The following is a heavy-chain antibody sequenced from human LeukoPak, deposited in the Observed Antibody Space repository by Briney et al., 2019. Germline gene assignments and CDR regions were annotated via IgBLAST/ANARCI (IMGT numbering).Heavy chain of an antibody. CDR2: INPNSGGT. Sequence: ASVKVSCKASGYTFTGYYMHWVRQAPGQGLEWMGWINPNSGGTNYAQKFQGRVTMTRDTSISTAYMELSRLRSDDTAVYCCARGNTYYYDSSGYYLDGFDPWGQGTLVTVSS. V-gene: IGHV1-2*02. J-gene: IGHJ5*02. CDR3: ARGNTYYYDSSGYYLDGFDP. D-gene: IGHD3-22*01. CDR1: GYTFTGYY.